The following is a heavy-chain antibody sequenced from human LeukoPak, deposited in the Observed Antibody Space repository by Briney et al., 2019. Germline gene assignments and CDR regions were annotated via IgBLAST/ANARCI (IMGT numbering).Heavy chain of an antibody. D-gene: IGHD6-19*01. V-gene: IGHV3-66*02. CDR1: GFSVSSNY. J-gene: IGHJ4*02. Sequence: GGSLRLSCAASGFSVSSNYMNWVRRALGKGLEWVSAIYTGGTTYYADSVKGRFTISRDNSKNTLYLQMNSLRAEDTAVYYCARDKLGSGYSSDFDYWGQGTLVTVSS. CDR2: IYTGGTT. CDR3: ARDKLGSGYSSDFDY.